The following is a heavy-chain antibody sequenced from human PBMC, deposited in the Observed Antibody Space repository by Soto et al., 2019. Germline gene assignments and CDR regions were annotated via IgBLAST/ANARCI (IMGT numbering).Heavy chain of an antibody. D-gene: IGHD3-3*01. CDR2: IIPIFGTA. CDR1: GGTFSSYA. Sequence: SVRVSCKASGGTFSSYAISWVRQAPGQGLEWMGGIIPIFGTANYAQKFQGRVTITADESTSTAYMELSSLRSEDTAVYYCARWHTIFGVVPTPWFDPWGQGTLVTVSS. J-gene: IGHJ5*02. CDR3: ARWHTIFGVVPTPWFDP. V-gene: IGHV1-69*13.